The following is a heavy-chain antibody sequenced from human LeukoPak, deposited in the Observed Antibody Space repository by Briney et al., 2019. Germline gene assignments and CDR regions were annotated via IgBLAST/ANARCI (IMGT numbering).Heavy chain of an antibody. Sequence: GGSLRLSCAASGFTFSHYYMSWVRQAPGKGLEWVANIKQDGSEKYYVDSVKGRFTISRDNAKNSLYLQMNSLRAEDTAVYYCARAKQQLVFVIDYWGQGTLVTVSS. CDR1: GFTFSHYY. J-gene: IGHJ4*02. CDR2: IKQDGSEK. CDR3: ARAKQQLVFVIDY. V-gene: IGHV3-7*01. D-gene: IGHD6-13*01.